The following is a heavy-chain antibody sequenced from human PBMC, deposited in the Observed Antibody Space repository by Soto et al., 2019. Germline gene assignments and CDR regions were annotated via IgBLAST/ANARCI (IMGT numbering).Heavy chain of an antibody. CDR1: GGSVNGHY. D-gene: IGHD3-3*01. V-gene: IGHV4-34*01. J-gene: IGHJ5*02. CDR3: ASRITVFGLLIPPFDH. CDR2: INHTGGT. Sequence: SETLSLTCAVYGGSVNGHYWNWIRQPPGKGLEWIGEINHTGGTHYNPSLKSRVTMSVDTSKNQFSLRLSSVTAADTAIYYCASRITVFGLLIPPFDHWGQGTQVTVSS.